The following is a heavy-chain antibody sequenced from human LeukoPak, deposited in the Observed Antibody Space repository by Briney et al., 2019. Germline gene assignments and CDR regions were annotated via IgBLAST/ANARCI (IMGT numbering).Heavy chain of an antibody. CDR3: TTLRGYSYGYFDY. CDR1: GFTFSNAW. V-gene: IGHV3-15*01. Sequence: GGSLRLSCAASGFTFSNAWMSWVRQAPGKELEWVGRIKSKTDGGTTDYAAPVKGRFTISRDDSKNTLYLQMNSLKTEDTAVYYCTTLRGYSYGYFDYWGQGTLVTVSS. CDR2: IKSKTDGGTT. J-gene: IGHJ4*02. D-gene: IGHD5-18*01.